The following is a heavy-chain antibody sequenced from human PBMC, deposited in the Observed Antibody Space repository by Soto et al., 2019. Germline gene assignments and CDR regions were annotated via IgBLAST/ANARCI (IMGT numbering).Heavy chain of an antibody. CDR1: GFTFSGSA. Sequence: EVQLVESGGGLVQPGGSLQLSCAASGFTFSGSAMHWVRQASGKGLEWVGRIKTKANNYATTYAASVKGRFTISRDESKNTSLLQVKSVKAEDRAMYYCAGLLSSRDDGVFDSWGEGVLVAVSS. CDR3: AGLLSSRDDGVFDS. CDR2: IKTKANNYAT. D-gene: IGHD1-26*01. V-gene: IGHV3-73*02. J-gene: IGHJ4*02.